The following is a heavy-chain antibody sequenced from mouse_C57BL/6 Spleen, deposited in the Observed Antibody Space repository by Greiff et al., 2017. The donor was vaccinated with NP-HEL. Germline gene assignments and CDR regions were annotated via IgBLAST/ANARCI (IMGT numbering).Heavy chain of an antibody. V-gene: IGHV14-1*01. Sequence: EVQLQQSGAELVRPGASVKLSCTASGFNIKDYYMHWVKQRPEQGLEWIGRIDPEDGYTESAPKFQGKATMTADTSSNPAYLQLSSLTSEDTAVYYCTTGGYDYDDYFDYWGQGTTLTVSS. CDR2: IDPEDGYT. CDR3: TTGGYDYDDYFDY. D-gene: IGHD2-4*01. CDR1: GFNIKDYY. J-gene: IGHJ2*01.